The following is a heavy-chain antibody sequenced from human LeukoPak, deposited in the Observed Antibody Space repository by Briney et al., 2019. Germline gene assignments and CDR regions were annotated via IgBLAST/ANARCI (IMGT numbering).Heavy chain of an antibody. Sequence: GGSLRLSCAASGFTFSDHYMDWVRQAPGKGLEWVGRTRNKANSYTTEYAASVKGRFTIPRDDSKNSLYLQMNSLKTEDTAVYYCAREQTTVTTTDAFDIWGQGTMVTVSS. J-gene: IGHJ3*02. CDR3: AREQTTVTTTDAFDI. CDR1: GFTFSDHY. V-gene: IGHV3-72*01. D-gene: IGHD4-17*01. CDR2: TRNKANSYTT.